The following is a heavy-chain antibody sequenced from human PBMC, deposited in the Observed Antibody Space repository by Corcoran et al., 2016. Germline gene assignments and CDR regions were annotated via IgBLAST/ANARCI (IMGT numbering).Heavy chain of an antibody. J-gene: IGHJ6*02. CDR2: IWYDGSNK. CDR3: ARAMTSDCSSTSCYYYYYGMDV. CDR1: GFTFSSYG. V-gene: IGHV3-33*01. D-gene: IGHD2-2*01. Sequence: QVQLVESGGGVVQPGRSLRLSCAASGFTFSSYGMHWVRQASGKGLEWVAVIWYDGSNKYYADSVKGRFTISRDNSKNTLYLQMNSLRAEDTAVYYCARAMTSDCSSTSCYYYYYGMDVWGQGTTVTVSS.